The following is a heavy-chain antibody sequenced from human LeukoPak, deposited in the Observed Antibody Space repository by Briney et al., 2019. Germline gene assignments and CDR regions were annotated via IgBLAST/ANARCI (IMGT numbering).Heavy chain of an antibody. CDR3: AKGRSGSFDAFDI. CDR1: GFTFSSYG. D-gene: IGHD3-10*01. Sequence: GGSLRLSCAASGFTFSSYGMHWVRQAPGKGLEWVAVISYDGSNKYYADSVKGRFTISRDNSKNTLYLQMNSLRAEDTAVYYCAKGRSGSFDAFDIWGQGTMVTVSS. J-gene: IGHJ3*02. V-gene: IGHV3-30*18. CDR2: ISYDGSNK.